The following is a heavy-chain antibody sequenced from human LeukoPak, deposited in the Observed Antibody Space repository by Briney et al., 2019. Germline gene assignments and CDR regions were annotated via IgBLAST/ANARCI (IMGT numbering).Heavy chain of an antibody. D-gene: IGHD1-26*01. CDR2: IYYSGST. CDR3: AREGGMGADFDY. V-gene: IGHV4-59*01. Sequence: PSETLSLTCTVSGGSISSYYWSWIRQPPGKGPEWIGYIYYSGSTNYNPSLKSRVTISVDTSKNQFSLKLSSVTAADTAVYYCAREGGMGADFDYWGQGTLVTVSS. J-gene: IGHJ4*02. CDR1: GGSISSYY.